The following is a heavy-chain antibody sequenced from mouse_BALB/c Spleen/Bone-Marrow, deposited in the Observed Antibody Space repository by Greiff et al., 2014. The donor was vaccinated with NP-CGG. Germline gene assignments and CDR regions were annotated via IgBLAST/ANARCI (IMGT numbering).Heavy chain of an antibody. CDR1: GYTFTSFV. J-gene: IGHJ3*01. CDR2: INPYNDGT. CDR3: GRRESGTWFAY. Sequence: VQLQQSGPDLVKPGASVKMSCKASGYTFTSFVMHWVKQKPGQGLEWIGYINPYNDGTKYNEKFKDKATLSSDKSSSTAYMELNSLTSEDSAVYYCGRRESGTWFAYWGQGTLVTVSA. V-gene: IGHV1-14*01. D-gene: IGHD4-1*01.